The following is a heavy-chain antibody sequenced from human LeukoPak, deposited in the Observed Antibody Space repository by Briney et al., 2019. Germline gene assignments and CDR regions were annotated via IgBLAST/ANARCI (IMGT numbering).Heavy chain of an antibody. Sequence: GGSLRLSCAASGFTFSSYGMHWVRQAPGKGLEWVAVISYDGSNKYYADSVKGRFTISRDNSKNTLYLQMNSLRAEDTAVYYCAKDRWLHHKRGYYFDYWGQGTLVTVSS. CDR2: ISYDGSNK. V-gene: IGHV3-30*18. CDR3: AKDRWLHHKRGYYFDY. D-gene: IGHD5-24*01. J-gene: IGHJ4*02. CDR1: GFTFSSYG.